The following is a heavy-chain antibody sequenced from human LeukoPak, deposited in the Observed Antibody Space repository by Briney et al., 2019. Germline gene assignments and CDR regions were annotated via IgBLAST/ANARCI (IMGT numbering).Heavy chain of an antibody. CDR2: VSWDGGST. CDR1: GFTFDDYA. D-gene: IGHD2-15*01. V-gene: IGHV3-43D*03. J-gene: IGHJ4*02. Sequence: GGSLRLSCAASGFTFDDYAMHWVRQAPGKGLEWVSLVSWDGGSTSYADSVKGRFTIYRDNSKNSLYLPMNSLRAEDTALYYCAKDYGCSGGSFYAGYFDYWGQGTLVTVSS. CDR3: AKDYGCSGGSFYAGYFDY.